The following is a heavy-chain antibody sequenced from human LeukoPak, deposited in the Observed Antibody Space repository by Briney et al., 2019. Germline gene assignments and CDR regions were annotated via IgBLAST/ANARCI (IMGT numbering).Heavy chain of an antibody. CDR3: AREVARSGIQVWSNFDY. J-gene: IGHJ4*02. V-gene: IGHV1-46*01. D-gene: IGHD5-18*01. CDR2: INPSGGST. CDR1: GYTFTSYY. Sequence: ASVKVSCKASGYTFTSYYMRWVRQAPGQGLEWMGIINPSGGSTSYAQKFQGRVTMTRDMSTRTVYMELSSLRSADTAVYYCAREVARSGIQVWSNFDYWGQGTLVTVSS.